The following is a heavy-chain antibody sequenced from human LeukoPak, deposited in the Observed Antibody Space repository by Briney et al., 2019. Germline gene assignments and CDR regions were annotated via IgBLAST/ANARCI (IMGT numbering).Heavy chain of an antibody. CDR1: GFTFSDYY. V-gene: IGHV3-11*03. CDR2: ISSSSTYT. Sequence: GGSLRLSCAASGFTFSDYYMSWICQAPGQGLEWLSYISSSSTYTNYADSVKGRFSISRDNAKNSVYLQMNSLRAEDTAVYYCAKGYSYGHFWGQGTLVTVSS. D-gene: IGHD5-18*01. J-gene: IGHJ4*02. CDR3: AKGYSYGHF.